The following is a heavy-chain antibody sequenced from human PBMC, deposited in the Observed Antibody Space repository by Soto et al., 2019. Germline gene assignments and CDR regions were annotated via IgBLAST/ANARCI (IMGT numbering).Heavy chain of an antibody. Sequence: GGSLRLSCAASGFTFSNAWMNWVRQAPGKGLEWVGRIKSKTDGGTTDYAAPVKGRFTISRDDSKNTLYLQMNSLKTEDTAVYYCTTDRWALRYFDRQQKIDFDYWGQGTLVTVSS. CDR1: GFTFSNAW. CDR2: IKSKTDGGTT. D-gene: IGHD3-9*01. CDR3: TTDRWALRYFDRQQKIDFDY. V-gene: IGHV3-15*07. J-gene: IGHJ4*02.